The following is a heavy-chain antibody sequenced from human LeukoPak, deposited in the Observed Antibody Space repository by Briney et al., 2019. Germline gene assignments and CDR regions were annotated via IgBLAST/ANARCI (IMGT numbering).Heavy chain of an antibody. CDR2: MYNNGNT. J-gene: IGHJ4*02. CDR1: GLTVSSKY. CDR3: ARVGGDRVAY. V-gene: IGHV3-53*01. D-gene: IGHD4-17*01. Sequence: PGGSLRLSCAASGLTVSSKYMSWVRQAPGKGLEWVSVMYNNGNTHYADSVKGRFTISRDNAKNTLHLQMNSLRPEDTAVYYCARVGGDRVAYWGQGTLVTVSS.